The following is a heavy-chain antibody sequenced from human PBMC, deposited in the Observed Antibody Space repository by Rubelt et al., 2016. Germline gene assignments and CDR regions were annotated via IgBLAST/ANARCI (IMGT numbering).Heavy chain of an antibody. CDR1: GYTFSTYG. Sequence: QVQLVQSGAEVKKPGASVKVSCKASGYTFSTYGISWVRQAPGQGLEWMGWISAYNGNTDYAQRVQGSVTVTTETSTSTAYMELRSLRSDDAAVYYCALLWFGELFRRDYWGQGTLVTVSS. V-gene: IGHV1-18*04. CDR3: ALLWFGELFRRDY. D-gene: IGHD3-10*01. CDR2: ISAYNGNT. J-gene: IGHJ4*02.